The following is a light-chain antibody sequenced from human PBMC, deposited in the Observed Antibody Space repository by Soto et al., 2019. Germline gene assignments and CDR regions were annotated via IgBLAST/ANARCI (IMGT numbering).Light chain of an antibody. CDR2: KDS. CDR3: YSAADNLGV. CDR1: VLAKKY. J-gene: IGLJ2*01. Sequence: SYELTQPSSVSVSPGQTARITCSGDVLAKKYARWFQQKPGQAPVLVIYKDSERPSGIPERFSGSSSGTTVTLTISGAQVEDEADYYCYSAADNLGVFCGGTKLTVL. V-gene: IGLV3-27*01.